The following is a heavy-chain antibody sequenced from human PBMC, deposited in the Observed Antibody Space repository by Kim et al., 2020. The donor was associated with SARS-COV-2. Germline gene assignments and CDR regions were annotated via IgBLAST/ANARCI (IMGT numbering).Heavy chain of an antibody. CDR3: ARGDVDTAMADYYYYGMDV. D-gene: IGHD5-18*01. V-gene: IGHV4-34*01. J-gene: IGHJ6*02. Sequence: SRVTISVDTSKNQFSLKLSSVTAADTAVYYCARGDVDTAMADYYYYGMDVWGQGTTVTVSS.